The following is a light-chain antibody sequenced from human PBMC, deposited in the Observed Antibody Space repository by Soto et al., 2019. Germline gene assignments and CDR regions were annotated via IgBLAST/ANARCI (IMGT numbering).Light chain of an antibody. Sequence: DNVLTQSPDTLSLSPGDRATLSCRASRIIGHNYLAWYQQKPGQAPRLLIYATSTRATGIPDRFSGSGSVTDFTLTISRLEPEDFAVYYCQQYGISPWTFGQGTKVDI. CDR3: QQYGISPWT. V-gene: IGKV3-20*01. CDR2: ATS. J-gene: IGKJ1*01. CDR1: RIIGHNY.